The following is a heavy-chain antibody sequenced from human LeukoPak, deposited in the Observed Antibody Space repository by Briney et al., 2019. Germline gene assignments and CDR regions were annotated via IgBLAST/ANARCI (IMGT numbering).Heavy chain of an antibody. CDR2: ISAYNGNT. D-gene: IGHD4-23*01. Sequence: GASVKVSCKASGYTFTGYYMHWVRQAPGQGLEWMGWISAYNGNTNYARQLQGRVTMTTDTSTSTAYMELRSLRSDDTAVYYCARAGGGNSKGSFDYWGQGTLVTVSS. CDR3: ARAGGGNSKGSFDY. V-gene: IGHV1-18*04. J-gene: IGHJ4*02. CDR1: GYTFTGYY.